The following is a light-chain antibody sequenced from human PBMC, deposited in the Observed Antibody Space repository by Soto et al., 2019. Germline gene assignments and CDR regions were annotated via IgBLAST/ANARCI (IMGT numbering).Light chain of an antibody. CDR2: GAF. Sequence: DIQLTQSPSFLSAAVGDRVTIICRASQDIGNYLAWYQQKPGKAPKLLLFGAFTLQSGVPSRFSGSGSGTEFTLTISSLQPEDFAIYYCQHLNYYPYTFGQGTKLEIK. V-gene: IGKV1-9*01. J-gene: IGKJ2*01. CDR1: QDIGNY. CDR3: QHLNYYPYT.